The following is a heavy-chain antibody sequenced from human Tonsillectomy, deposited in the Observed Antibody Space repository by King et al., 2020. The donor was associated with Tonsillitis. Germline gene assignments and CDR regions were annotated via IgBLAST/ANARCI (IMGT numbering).Heavy chain of an antibody. CDR2: INWNGGST. D-gene: IGHD3-22*01. V-gene: IGHV3-20*04. CDR1: GFTFGDYG. J-gene: IGHJ4*02. Sequence: VQLVESGGGVVRPGGSLRLSCAASGFTFGDYGMSWVRQAPGKGLEWVSGINWNGGSTGYADSVKGRFTISRDNAKNTLYLQMNSLRAEDTALYYCAGSAGVFYDSSGYFDYWGQGTLVTVSS. CDR3: AGSAGVFYDSSGYFDY.